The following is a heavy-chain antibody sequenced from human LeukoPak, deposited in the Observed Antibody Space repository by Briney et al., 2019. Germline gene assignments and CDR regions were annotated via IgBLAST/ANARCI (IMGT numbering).Heavy chain of an antibody. CDR2: INPSGGST. D-gene: IGHD1-26*01. CDR3: ARDWVGATKGYWFDP. V-gene: IGHV1-46*01. Sequence: ASEKVSCKASGYTFTSYYMHWVRQAPGQGLEWMGIINPSGGSTSYAQKFQGRVTMTRDVSTSTVYMELSSLRSEDTAVYYCARDWVGATKGYWFDPWGQGTLVTVSS. J-gene: IGHJ5*02. CDR1: GYTFTSYY.